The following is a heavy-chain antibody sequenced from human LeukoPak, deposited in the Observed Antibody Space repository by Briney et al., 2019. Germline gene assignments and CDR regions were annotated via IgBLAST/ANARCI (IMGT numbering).Heavy chain of an antibody. CDR2: ISSSSSTI. D-gene: IGHD3-10*01. CDR1: GFTFGSYS. J-gene: IGHJ3*02. V-gene: IGHV3-48*04. Sequence: GGSLRLSCAASGFTFGSYSMHWVRQAPGKGLEWVSYISSSSSTIYYADSVKGRFTTSRDNAKNSLYLQMNSLRAEDTAVYYCARLLLSPDAFDIWGQGTMVTVSS. CDR3: ARLLLSPDAFDI.